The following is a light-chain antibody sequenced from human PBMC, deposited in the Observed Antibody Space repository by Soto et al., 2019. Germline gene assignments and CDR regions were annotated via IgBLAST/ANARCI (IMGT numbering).Light chain of an antibody. CDR1: QSVGTY. CDR2: GAS. J-gene: IGKJ4*01. CDR3: QQYVSIPLT. Sequence: EIVLTQSPGTLSLSPGERATLSCRASQSVGTYLAWYQQKPGQAPRLLIYGASSWATGVPDRFSGSGSGTDFTLTISRLEPEDFAVYYCQQYVSIPLTFGGGTKVDI. V-gene: IGKV3-20*01.